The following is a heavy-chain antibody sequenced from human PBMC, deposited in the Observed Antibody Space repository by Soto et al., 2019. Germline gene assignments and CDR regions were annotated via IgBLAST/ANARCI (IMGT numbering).Heavy chain of an antibody. J-gene: IGHJ4*02. D-gene: IGHD1-26*01. Sequence: ASVKVSCKASGYTFTGHYIHWVRQAPEQGPEWMGEIGPETGATRYAQKFQGRVTMTRDMSITTVYMELDNLSPDDTAVYYCGRGRSGQIVVFYWGQGTPVTVSS. CDR3: GRGRSGQIVVFY. CDR1: GYTFTGHY. V-gene: IGHV1-2*02. CDR2: IGPETGAT.